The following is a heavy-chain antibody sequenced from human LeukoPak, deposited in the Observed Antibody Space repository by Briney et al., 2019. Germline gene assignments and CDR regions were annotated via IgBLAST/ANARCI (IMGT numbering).Heavy chain of an antibody. J-gene: IGHJ4*02. CDR2: INHSGRT. V-gene: IGHV4-34*03. CDR1: GGSFSGYF. CDR3: SGGAKDGVTAIRRKFDY. D-gene: IGHD2-21*02. Sequence: SGTLSLTCAVSGGSFSGYFWSWVRQPPGKGLEWVGAINHSGRTNYNPSLKSRGTISVETSKNNISFMLSSVTAADTAVFYCSGGAKDGVTAIRRKFDYWGQGTLVTVSS.